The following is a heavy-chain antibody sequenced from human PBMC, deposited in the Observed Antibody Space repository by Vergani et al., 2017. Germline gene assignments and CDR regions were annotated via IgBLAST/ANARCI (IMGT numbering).Heavy chain of an antibody. CDR1: GFTFSSYG. CDR3: ARDHLLWTPPLEYYYYYGMDV. D-gene: IGHD2-21*01. J-gene: IGHJ6*02. V-gene: IGHV3-33*01. CDR2: IWYDGSNK. Sequence: QVQLVESGGGVVQPGRSLRLSCAASGFTFSSYGMHWVRQAPGKGLEWVAVIWYDGSNKYYADSVKGRFTISRDNSKNTLYLQMNSLRAEDTAVYYCARDHLLWTPPLEYYYYYGMDVWGQGTTVTVSS.